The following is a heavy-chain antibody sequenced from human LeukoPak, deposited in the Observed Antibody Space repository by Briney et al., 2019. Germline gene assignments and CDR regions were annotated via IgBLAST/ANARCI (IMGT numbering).Heavy chain of an antibody. CDR2: IYYRGTT. Sequence: PSETLSLTCTVSGDSISTYYWSWIRQSPGKGLEWIAYIYYRGTTNYNPSLKSRVTISADTSKTQFSLILSSVTAADTAVYYCVSSSPRYCTGGTCHSSRGFDYWGQGALVTVSS. V-gene: IGHV4-59*01. D-gene: IGHD2-15*01. CDR1: GDSISTYY. CDR3: VSSSPRYCTGGTCHSSRGFDY. J-gene: IGHJ4*02.